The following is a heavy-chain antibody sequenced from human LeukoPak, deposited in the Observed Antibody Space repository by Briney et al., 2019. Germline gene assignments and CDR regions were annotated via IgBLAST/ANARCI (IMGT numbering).Heavy chain of an antibody. J-gene: IGHJ6*03. Sequence: GRSLRLSCAASGFTFSSYGMHWVRQAPGKGLEWVSVIYSGGSTYYADSVKGRFTISRDNSKNTLYLQMNILRAEETAVYYCARDKAYYDSSGYYYPGYYYYYMDVWGKGTTVTVSS. CDR1: GFTFSSYG. CDR3: ARDKAYYDSSGYYYPGYYYYYMDV. CDR2: IYSGGST. V-gene: IGHV3-53*01. D-gene: IGHD3-22*01.